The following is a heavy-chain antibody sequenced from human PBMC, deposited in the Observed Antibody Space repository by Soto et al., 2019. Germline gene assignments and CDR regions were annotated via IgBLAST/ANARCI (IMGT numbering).Heavy chain of an antibody. D-gene: IGHD3-3*01. CDR3: AKDLSSYDFWSGKPYDYYYYMDV. J-gene: IGHJ6*03. CDR2: ISGSGGST. Sequence: EVQLLESGGGLVQPGGSLRLSCAASGFTFSSYAMSWVRQAPGKGLEWVSAISGSGGSTYYADSVKGRFTISRDNSKNTLYLQMNSLRAEDTAVYYCAKDLSSYDFWSGKPYDYYYYMDVWGKGTTVTVSS. CDR1: GFTFSSYA. V-gene: IGHV3-23*01.